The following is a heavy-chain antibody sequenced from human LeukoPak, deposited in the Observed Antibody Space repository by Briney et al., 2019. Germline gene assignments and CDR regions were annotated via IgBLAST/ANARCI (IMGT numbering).Heavy chain of an antibody. CDR3: ARGDYYDSSGYSPADY. J-gene: IGHJ4*02. D-gene: IGHD3-22*01. CDR1: GGTFSSYA. CDR2: IIPILGIA. Sequence: SVKVSCKASGGTFSSYAIIWVRQAPGQGLEWMGRIIPILGIANYAQKFQGRVTITADKSTSTAYMELSSVRSEYTAVYHSARGDYYDSSGYSPADYWGQGTLVTVSS. V-gene: IGHV1-69*04.